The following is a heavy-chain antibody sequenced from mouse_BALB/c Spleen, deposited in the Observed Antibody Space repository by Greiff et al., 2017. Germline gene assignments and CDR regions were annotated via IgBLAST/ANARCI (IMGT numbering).Heavy chain of an antibody. J-gene: IGHJ3*01. CDR3: TRAMDDYDTWFAY. CDR1: GYTFTSYW. V-gene: IGHV1S22*01. Sequence: LKQPGSELVRPGASVKLSCKASGYTFTSYWMHWVKQRPGQGLEWIGNIYPGSGSTNYDEKFKSKATLTVDTSSSTAYMQLSSLTSEDSAVYYCTRAMDDYDTWFAYWGQGTLVTVSA. CDR2: IYPGSGST. D-gene: IGHD2-4*01.